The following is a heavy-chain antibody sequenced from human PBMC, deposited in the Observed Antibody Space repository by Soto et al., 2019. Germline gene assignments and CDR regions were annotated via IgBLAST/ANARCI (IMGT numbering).Heavy chain of an antibody. J-gene: IGHJ4*02. CDR2: IYPGDSDT. Sequence: EVQLVQSGAEVKKPGESLKISCKGSGYNFTSYWIGWVRQMPGKGLEWMGIIYPGDSDTRYSPSFQGQVTISADKSISIAYLQWSSLKASDTAMYYCARLKRDGHNYSPLYYWGQGTLVTVSS. V-gene: IGHV5-51*03. CDR1: GYNFTSYW. CDR3: ARLKRDGHNYSPLYY. D-gene: IGHD5-12*01.